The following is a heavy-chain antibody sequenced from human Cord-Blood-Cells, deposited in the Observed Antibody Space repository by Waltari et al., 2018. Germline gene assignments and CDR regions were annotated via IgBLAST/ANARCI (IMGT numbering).Heavy chain of an antibody. V-gene: IGHV4-59*01. D-gene: IGHD5-12*01. CDR1: GGSISSYY. Sequence: QVQLQESGPGLVKPSETLSLTCTVSGGSISSYYWSWFRQPPGKGLEWIGYIYYSGSTNYNPSLKSRVTISVDTSKNQFSLKLSSVTAADTAVYYCARLAAGYSGYDFDYWGQGTLVTVSS. CDR2: IYYSGST. CDR3: ARLAAGYSGYDFDY. J-gene: IGHJ4*02.